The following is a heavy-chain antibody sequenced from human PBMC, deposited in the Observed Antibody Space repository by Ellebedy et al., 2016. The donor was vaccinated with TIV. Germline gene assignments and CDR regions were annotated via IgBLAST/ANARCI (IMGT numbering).Heavy chain of an antibody. D-gene: IGHD3-10*01. CDR3: ARWAMVRGVN. CDR1: GFTFSTYS. Sequence: GESLKISCVASGFTFSTYSMNWVRQAPGKGLEWVSYISSSSSAIYYADLVKGRFTISRDNAKHSLYLQMNSLRAEDTAVYYCARWAMVRGVNWGQGTLVTVSS. J-gene: IGHJ4*02. CDR2: ISSSSSAI. V-gene: IGHV3-48*01.